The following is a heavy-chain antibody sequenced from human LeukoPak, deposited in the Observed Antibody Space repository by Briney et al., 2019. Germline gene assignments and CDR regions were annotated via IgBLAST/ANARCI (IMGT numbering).Heavy chain of an antibody. V-gene: IGHV3-30*02. D-gene: IGHD5-18*01. CDR2: IRYDGSNK. J-gene: IGHJ4*02. CDR3: ARGAGYNYGQRGIDY. CDR1: GFTFSSYG. Sequence: GGSLRLSCAASGFTFSSYGMHWVRPAPGKGLEWVAFIRYDGSNKYYADSVKGRFTISRDNSKNTLYLQMNSLRAEDTAVYYCARGAGYNYGQRGIDYWGQGTLVTVSS.